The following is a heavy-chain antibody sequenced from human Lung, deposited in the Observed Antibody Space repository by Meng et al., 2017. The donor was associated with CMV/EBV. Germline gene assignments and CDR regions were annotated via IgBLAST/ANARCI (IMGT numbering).Heavy chain of an antibody. V-gene: IGHV3-7*01. CDR2: IKQDGSQT. CDR3: AGLYCGADCYFDN. D-gene: IGHD2-21*01. J-gene: IGHJ4*02. Sequence: GSXSLXXAAAGFTFSSYWMSWVRQAPGKGLEWVAYIKQDGSQTSYVDSVQGRLTISRDNAKNSLYLQMDSLRAEDTAVYYCAGLYCGADCYFDNLGQGPLVTVSS. CDR1: GFTFSSYW.